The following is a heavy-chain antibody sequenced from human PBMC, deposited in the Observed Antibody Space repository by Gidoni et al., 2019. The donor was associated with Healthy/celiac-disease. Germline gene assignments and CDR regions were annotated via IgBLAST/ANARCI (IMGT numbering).Heavy chain of an antibody. CDR2: IYHSGST. CDR1: GYSISCGYY. Sequence: QVQLQESGPGLVKPSETLSLTCAVSGYSISCGYYWGWIRQPPGKGLEWIGSIYHSGSTYYNPSLKSRVTISVDTSKNQFSLKLSSVTAADTAVYYCAREDPGIAAAGMRYYFDYWGQGTLVTVSS. J-gene: IGHJ4*02. D-gene: IGHD6-13*01. V-gene: IGHV4-38-2*02. CDR3: AREDPGIAAAGMRYYFDY.